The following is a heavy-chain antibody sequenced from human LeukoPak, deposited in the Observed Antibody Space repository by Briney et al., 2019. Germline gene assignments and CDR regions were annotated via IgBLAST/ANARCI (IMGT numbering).Heavy chain of an antibody. J-gene: IGHJ4*02. CDR1: GGSISSSSYY. CDR3: ASHILDTAMVTGFDY. CDR2: IYYSGST. Sequence: SETLSLTCTVSGGSISSSSYYWGWIRQPPGKGLEWIGYIYYSGSTYYNPSLKSRVTISVDTSKNQFSLKLSSVTAADTAVYYCASHILDTAMVTGFDYWGQGTLVTVSS. V-gene: IGHV4-39*01. D-gene: IGHD5-18*01.